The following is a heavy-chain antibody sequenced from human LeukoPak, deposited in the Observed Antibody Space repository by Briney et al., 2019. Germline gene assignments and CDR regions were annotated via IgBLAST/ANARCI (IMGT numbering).Heavy chain of an antibody. CDR2: IYDSGST. J-gene: IGHJ3*01. D-gene: IGHD3-22*01. V-gene: IGHV4-61*01. CDR1: GGSVSRGSYY. CDR3: ARGTGAYYYL. Sequence: SETLSLTCTVSGGSVSRGSYYWSWIRQPPGKGLEWIGYIYDSGSTNYNPSLKSRVTISVDTSKNQFSLKLSSVTAADTALYYCARGTGAYYYLWGQGTMVTVSS.